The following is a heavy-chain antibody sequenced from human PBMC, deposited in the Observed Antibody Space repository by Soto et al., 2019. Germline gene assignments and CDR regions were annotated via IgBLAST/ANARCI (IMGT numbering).Heavy chain of an antibody. J-gene: IGHJ4*02. CDR1: GDSINSDKYY. CDR3: ARDLHSSSSRYFDY. D-gene: IGHD6-6*01. Sequence: SETLSLTCSVSGDSINSDKYYWGWIRQPPGKGLQWIGTIYYSGNSYYNPSLKSRVTISVDTSKNQFSLKLSSVTAADTAVYYCARDLHSSSSRYFDYWGQGTLVTVSS. V-gene: IGHV4-39*02. CDR2: IYYSGNS.